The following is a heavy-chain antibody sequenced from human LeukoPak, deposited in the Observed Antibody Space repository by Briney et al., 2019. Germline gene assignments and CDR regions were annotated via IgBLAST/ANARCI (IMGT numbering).Heavy chain of an antibody. CDR3: AKGAGGFSYYNWFDP. D-gene: IGHD5-18*01. V-gene: IGHV4-59*12. J-gene: IGHJ5*02. CDR1: GGSISSYF. CDR2: IYYSGST. Sequence: SETLSLTCSISGGSISSYFWSWIRQPPGKGLEWIGYIYYSGSTNYNPSLKSRVTISVDTSKNQFSLKLASVTAADTAIYYCAKGAGGFSYYNWFDPWGQGTLVTVSS.